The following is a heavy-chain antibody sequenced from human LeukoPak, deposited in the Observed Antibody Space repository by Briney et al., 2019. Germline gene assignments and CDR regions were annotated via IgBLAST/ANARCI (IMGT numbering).Heavy chain of an antibody. CDR1: GGSFSGYY. CDR2: IYYSGST. J-gene: IGHJ4*02. Sequence: SETLSLTCAVYGGSFSGYYWSWIRQPPGKGLEWIGYIYYSGSTNYNPSLKSRVTISVDTSKNQFSLKLSSVTAADTAVYYCARGGYGDYFGYWGQGTLVTVSS. D-gene: IGHD4-17*01. CDR3: ARGGYGDYFGY. V-gene: IGHV4-59*01.